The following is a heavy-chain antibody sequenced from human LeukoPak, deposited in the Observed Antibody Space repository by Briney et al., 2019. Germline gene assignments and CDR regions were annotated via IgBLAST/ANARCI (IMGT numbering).Heavy chain of an antibody. D-gene: IGHD5-24*01. CDR2: INNRDNT. CDR1: GDSISTDYC. CDR3: ARGKDAYKVGNY. V-gene: IGHV4-38-2*02. J-gene: IGHJ4*02. Sequence: PSETLSLTCTVSGDSISTDYCWTWIRQPPGKVPEWIGTINNRDNTYYTPSLASRVTISMDTSKNQFSLKMTSVTAADTAVYYCARGKDAYKVGNYWGQGALVTVSS.